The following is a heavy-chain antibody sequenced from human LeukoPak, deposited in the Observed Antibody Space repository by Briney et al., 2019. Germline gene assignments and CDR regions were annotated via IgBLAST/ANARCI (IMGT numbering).Heavy chain of an antibody. CDR2: INAGNGNT. CDR1: GYTFTSYS. J-gene: IGHJ6*02. Sequence: ASVKVSCKASGYTFTSYSMHWVRQAPGQRLEWMGWINAGNGNTKFSQKFQGRVTITRDTSASTAYMELSSLRSEDTAVYYCARDLYSSPSYYYYGMDVWGQGTTVTVSS. CDR3: ARDLYSSPSYYYYGMDV. D-gene: IGHD6-6*01. V-gene: IGHV1-3*01.